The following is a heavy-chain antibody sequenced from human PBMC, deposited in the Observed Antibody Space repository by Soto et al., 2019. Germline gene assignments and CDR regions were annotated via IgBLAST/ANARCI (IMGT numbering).Heavy chain of an antibody. CDR3: ARLNTLSRGAGWFDP. Sequence: QVQLVQSGAEVKKPGSSVKVSCKASGGTFSSYAISWVRQAPGQGLEWMGGIIPIFGTANYAQKFQGRVTITADESTSAAYMELSSLRSEDTAVYYCARLNTLSRGAGWFDPWGQGTLVTVSS. D-gene: IGHD3-10*01. CDR2: IIPIFGTA. J-gene: IGHJ5*02. V-gene: IGHV1-69*01. CDR1: GGTFSSYA.